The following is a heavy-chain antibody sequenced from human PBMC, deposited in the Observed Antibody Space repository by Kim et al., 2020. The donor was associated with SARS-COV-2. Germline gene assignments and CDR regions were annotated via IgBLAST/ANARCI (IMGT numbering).Heavy chain of an antibody. D-gene: IGHD3-22*01. CDR1: GGTFSSYA. CDR3: ARVSYYYDSSGHYYGDDFFY. J-gene: IGHJ4*02. CDR2: IIPIFGTS. V-gene: IGHV1-69*13. Sequence: SVKVSCKASGGTFSSYAISWVRQAPGQGLEWMGGIIPIFGTSNYAQKFQGRVTITADESTSKAYLGLSSLRSEDTGVYYCARVSYYYDSSGHYYGDDFFYGGQRTLDTVSS.